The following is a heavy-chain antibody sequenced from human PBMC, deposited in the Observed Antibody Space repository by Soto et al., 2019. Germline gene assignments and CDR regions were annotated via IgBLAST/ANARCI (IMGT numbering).Heavy chain of an antibody. J-gene: IGHJ4*02. D-gene: IGHD3-9*01. V-gene: IGHV4-30-2*01. CDR1: GGSISSGGYS. Sequence: PSETLSLTCAVSGGSISSGGYSWSWIWQPPGEGLEWIGYIYHSGSTYYNPSLKSRVTISVDRSKNQFSLKLNSVTAADTAVYYCAAEINDILTGYFKDYWVQGTLVTVSS. CDR3: AAEINDILTGYFKDY. CDR2: IYHSGST.